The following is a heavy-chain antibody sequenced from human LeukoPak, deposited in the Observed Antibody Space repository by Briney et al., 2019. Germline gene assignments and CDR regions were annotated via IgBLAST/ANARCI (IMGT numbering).Heavy chain of an antibody. CDR2: INHSGST. CDR3: AGQLQSGEIDY. V-gene: IGHV4-34*01. Sequence: PSETLSLTCAVYGGSFSGYYWSWIRQPPGKGLEWIGEINHSGSTNYNPSLKSRVTISVDTSKNQFSLKLSSVTAVDTAVYYCAGQLQSGEIDYWGQGTLVTVSS. D-gene: IGHD6-6*01. CDR1: GGSFSGYY. J-gene: IGHJ4*02.